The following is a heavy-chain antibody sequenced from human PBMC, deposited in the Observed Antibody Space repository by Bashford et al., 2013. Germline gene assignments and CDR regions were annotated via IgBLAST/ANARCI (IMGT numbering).Heavy chain of an antibody. D-gene: IGHD6-13*01. J-gene: IGHJ5*02. V-gene: IGHV3-30*04. CDR2: ISFDGNNK. CDR3: ARDRLPSWYEGLAS. Sequence: VRQAPGKGLEWVALISFDGNNKYYADSVKGRFTISRDNSKNTLNLQMNGLRAEDTAVYYCARDRLPSWYEGLASWGQGTRVTVSS.